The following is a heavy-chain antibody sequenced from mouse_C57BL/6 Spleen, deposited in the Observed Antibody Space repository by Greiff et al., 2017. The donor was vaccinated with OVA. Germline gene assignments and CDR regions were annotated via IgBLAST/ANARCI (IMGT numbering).Heavy chain of an antibody. V-gene: IGHV1-52*01. D-gene: IGHD2-4*01. CDR3: ARRDDYDVGNYYAMNY. CDR1: GYTFTSYW. CDR2: IDPSDSET. Sequence: QVQLQQPGAELVRPGSSVKLSCKASGYTFTSYWMHWVKQRPIQGLEWIGNIDPSDSETHYNQKFKDKATLTVDKSSSTAYMQLSSLTSEDSAVYYCARRDDYDVGNYYAMNYWGQGTSVTVSS. J-gene: IGHJ4*01.